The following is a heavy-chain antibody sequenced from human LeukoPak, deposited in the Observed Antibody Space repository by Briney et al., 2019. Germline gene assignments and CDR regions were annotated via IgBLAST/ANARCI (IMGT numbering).Heavy chain of an antibody. CDR2: ISSSSSYI. J-gene: IGHJ5*02. Sequence: AGGSLRLSCAASGFTFSSYSMNWVRQAPGKGLEWVSSISSSSSYIYYADSVKGRFSISRDNSKNTVYLQMNSLRAEDTAVYYCATFSYAGNAGGSAGSWGQGTLVTVSS. CDR3: ATFSYAGNAGGSAGS. D-gene: IGHD4-23*01. CDR1: GFTFSSYS. V-gene: IGHV3-21*04.